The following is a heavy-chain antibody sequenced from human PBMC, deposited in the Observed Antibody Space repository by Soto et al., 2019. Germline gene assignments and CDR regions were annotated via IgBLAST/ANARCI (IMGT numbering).Heavy chain of an antibody. V-gene: IGHV1-24*01. D-gene: IGHD2-8*01. Sequence: ASVKVSCKVSGYTLTELSMHWVRQAPGKGLEWMGGFDPEDGETIYAQKFQGRVTMTEDTSTDTAYMELSSLRSEDTAVYYCATTGYARPGADAFDIWGQGTMVIVSS. CDR3: ATTGYARPGADAFDI. CDR1: GYTLTELS. CDR2: FDPEDGET. J-gene: IGHJ3*02.